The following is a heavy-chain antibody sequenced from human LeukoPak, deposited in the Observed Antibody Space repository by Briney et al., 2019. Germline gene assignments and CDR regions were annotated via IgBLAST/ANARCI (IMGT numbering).Heavy chain of an antibody. CDR1: GDTFNKYA. CDR2: IIPIFGIA. V-gene: IGHV1-69*10. J-gene: IGHJ6*02. D-gene: IGHD3-3*01. Sequence: SVTVSFKASGDTFNKYAISWVGQAPGQGGEWMGGIIPIFGIANYAQKFQGRVTITPDKSTSTAYMELSSLRSEDTAVYYCARVGRRFLEWSFDVWGQGTTVTVSS. CDR3: ARVGRRFLEWSFDV.